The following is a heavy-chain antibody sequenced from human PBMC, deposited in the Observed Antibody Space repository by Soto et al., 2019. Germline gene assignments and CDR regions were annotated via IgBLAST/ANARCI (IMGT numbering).Heavy chain of an antibody. CDR1: GFTFSSYA. J-gene: IGHJ4*02. D-gene: IGHD6-13*01. Sequence: GGSLRLSCSASGFTFSSYAMHWVRQAPGKGLEYVSAISSNGGSTYYADSVKGRFTISRDNSKNTLYLQMSSLRAEDTAVYYCVKDKYSSSWFPSHWGQGTLVTVSS. CDR2: ISSNGGST. V-gene: IGHV3-64D*08. CDR3: VKDKYSSSWFPSH.